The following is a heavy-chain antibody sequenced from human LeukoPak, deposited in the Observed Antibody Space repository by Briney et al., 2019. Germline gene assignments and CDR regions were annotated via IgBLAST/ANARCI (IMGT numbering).Heavy chain of an antibody. CDR1: VYTFTGYY. J-gene: IGHJ3*02. CDR3: ARTNTVDAFDI. D-gene: IGHD4-17*01. CDR2: INPNSGGT. Sequence: GASVKVSCKASVYTFTGYYMHWVRQAPGQGLEWIGWINPNSGGTNYAQKFQGRVTMTRDTSISTAYMELSRLRSDDTAVYYCARTNTVDAFDIWGQGTMVTVSS. V-gene: IGHV1-2*02.